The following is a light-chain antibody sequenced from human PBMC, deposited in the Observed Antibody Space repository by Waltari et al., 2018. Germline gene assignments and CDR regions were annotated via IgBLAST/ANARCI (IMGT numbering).Light chain of an antibody. CDR3: QQRSNWPPYS. CDR1: QSVSSY. J-gene: IGKJ2*03. CDR2: DAS. V-gene: IGKV3-11*01. Sequence: EIVLTQSPATLSLSPGERATLSCRASQSVSSYLAWYQQKPGQAPRLLIYDASNRATGSPARVSGSGSGTDFTLPISSLEPEDFAVYYCQQRSNWPPYSFGQGTKLEIK.